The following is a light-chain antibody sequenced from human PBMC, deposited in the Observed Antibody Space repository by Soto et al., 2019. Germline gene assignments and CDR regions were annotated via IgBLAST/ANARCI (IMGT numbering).Light chain of an antibody. CDR1: QSVNTK. CDR2: GAS. Sequence: IVLTQSPGTLSLSPGDRVTLSCRASQSVNTKLAWYQQKPGQAPTLLMSGASNRASGVPVRFSGSGSGTDFTLTICRLEPEDFALYYCQQYGGSPITFGLGTRLEIK. V-gene: IGKV3-20*01. J-gene: IGKJ5*01. CDR3: QQYGGSPIT.